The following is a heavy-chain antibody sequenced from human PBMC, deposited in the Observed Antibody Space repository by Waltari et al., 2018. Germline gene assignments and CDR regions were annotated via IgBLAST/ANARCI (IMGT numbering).Heavy chain of an antibody. J-gene: IGHJ3*02. V-gene: IGHV3-23*03. CDR3: ARNYYAFDAFDI. CDR2: IYSGGST. Sequence: EVQLLASGGGLVQPGGSLRLSCAASGFTFSSYAMRWVRQAPGKGLEWVSVIYSGGSTYYADSVKGRFTISRDNSKNTLYLQMNSLRAEDTAVYYCARNYYAFDAFDIWGQGTMVTVSS. D-gene: IGHD3-10*01. CDR1: GFTFSSYA.